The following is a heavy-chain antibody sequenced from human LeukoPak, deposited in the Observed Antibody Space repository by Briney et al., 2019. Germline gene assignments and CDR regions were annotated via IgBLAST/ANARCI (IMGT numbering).Heavy chain of an antibody. V-gene: IGHV3-30*03. D-gene: IGHD6-19*01. J-gene: IGHJ4*02. CDR3: AGQSRGWYYFDY. CDR2: ISYDGSNK. CDR1: GFTFSSYG. Sequence: VQLGGSLRLSCAASGFTFSSYGMHWVRQAPGKGLEWVAVISYDGSNKYYADSVKGRFTISRDNSKNTLYLQMNSLRAEDTAVYYCAGQSRGWYYFDYWGQGTLVTVSS.